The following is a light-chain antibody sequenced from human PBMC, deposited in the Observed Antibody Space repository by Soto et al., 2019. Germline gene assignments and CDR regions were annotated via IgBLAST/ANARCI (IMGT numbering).Light chain of an antibody. J-gene: IGKJ1*01. CDR1: QSISTW. V-gene: IGKV1-39*01. Sequence: DMQMTQSPSTLSASVGDRVGITCRASQSISTWLAWYQQKPGKAPKLLIYAASSLQSGVPSRFSGSGSGTDFTLTISSLQPEDFATYYCQQSYSTRWTFGQGTKVDIK. CDR2: AAS. CDR3: QQSYSTRWT.